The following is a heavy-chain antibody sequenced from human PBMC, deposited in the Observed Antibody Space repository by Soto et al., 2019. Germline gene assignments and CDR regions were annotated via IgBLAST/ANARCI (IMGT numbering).Heavy chain of an antibody. CDR3: ARGHSSSWLPLNWIDP. CDR2: IYYSGST. CDR1: GGSISSGGYY. J-gene: IGHJ5*02. Sequence: PSETLSLTCTVSGGSISSGGYYWSWIRQHPGKGLEWIGYIYYSGSTCYNPSLKSRVTISVDTSKNQFSLKLSSVTAADTAVYYCARGHSSSWLPLNWIDPWGQGTLVTVSS. V-gene: IGHV4-31*03. D-gene: IGHD6-13*01.